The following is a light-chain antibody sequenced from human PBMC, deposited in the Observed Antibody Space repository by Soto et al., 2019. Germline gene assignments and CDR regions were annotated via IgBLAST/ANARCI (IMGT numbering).Light chain of an antibody. CDR2: EVS. J-gene: IGLJ1*01. CDR3: SSYATSSPYV. CDR1: SNDVGGYNY. V-gene: IGLV2-14*01. Sequence: QSALTQPAPVSGSPGQSITISCTGTSNDVGGYNYVSWYQQHPGKAPKLVIYEVSHRPSGISDRFSGSKSGNTASLTISGLQVEDEADYYCSSYATSSPYVFGPGTKLTVL.